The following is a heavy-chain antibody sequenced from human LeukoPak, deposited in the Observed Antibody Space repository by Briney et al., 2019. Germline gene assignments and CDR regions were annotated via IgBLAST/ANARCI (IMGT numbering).Heavy chain of an antibody. CDR1: GFTFSTSW. CDR3: ARDYPPY. V-gene: IGHV3-74*01. Sequence: GGPLSPSGLASGFTFSTSWWNWFGKAQGKGLVWVSRINTDGKTTTYADSVKGRFTISRDNTKNTLYLQMNSLNAEDTALYYCARDYPPYWGQGTLVTVSA. CDR2: INTDGKTT. J-gene: IGHJ4*02.